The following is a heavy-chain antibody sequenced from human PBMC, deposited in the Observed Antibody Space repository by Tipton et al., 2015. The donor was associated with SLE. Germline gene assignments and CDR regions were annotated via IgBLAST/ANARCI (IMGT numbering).Heavy chain of an antibody. J-gene: IGHJ1*01. D-gene: IGHD6-19*01. CDR3: ARESSDWLAYFQH. Sequence: SLRLSCAASGFTFGIYRMHWVPQAPGKGLVWVSHINSDGSSTTHTDPVKGRFTISRDNAKNTLYLQMNSLRAEDTAVYYCARESSDWLAYFQHWGQGTLVTVSS. CDR2: INSDGSST. V-gene: IGHV3-74*03. CDR1: GFTFGIYR.